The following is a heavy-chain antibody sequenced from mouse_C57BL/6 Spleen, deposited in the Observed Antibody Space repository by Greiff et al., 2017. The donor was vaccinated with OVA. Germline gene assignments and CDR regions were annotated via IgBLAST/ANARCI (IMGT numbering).Heavy chain of an antibody. CDR1: GYTFTDYE. V-gene: IGHV1-15*01. Sequence: QVQLQQSGAELVRPGASVTLSCKASGYTFTDYEMHWVKQTPVHGLEWIGAIDPETGGTAYNQKFKGKAILTADKSSSTAYMELRSLTSEDSAVYYCTRYYSNYGGFAYWGQGTLVTVSA. J-gene: IGHJ3*01. D-gene: IGHD2-5*01. CDR2: IDPETGGT. CDR3: TRYYSNYGGFAY.